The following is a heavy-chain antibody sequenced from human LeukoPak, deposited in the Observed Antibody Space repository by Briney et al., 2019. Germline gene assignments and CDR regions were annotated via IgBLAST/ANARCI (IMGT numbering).Heavy chain of an antibody. J-gene: IGHJ4*02. V-gene: IGHV3-23*01. D-gene: IGHD2-8*01. CDR3: AKELGYCTNGVCLPSEFDY. Sequence: GGSLRLSCAASGFTFSSYGMSWVRQAPGKGLEWVSAISGSGGSTYYADSVKGRFTISRDNSKNTLYLQMNSLRAEDTAVYYCAKELGYCTNGVCLPSEFDYWGQGTLVTVSS. CDR1: GFTFSSYG. CDR2: ISGSGGST.